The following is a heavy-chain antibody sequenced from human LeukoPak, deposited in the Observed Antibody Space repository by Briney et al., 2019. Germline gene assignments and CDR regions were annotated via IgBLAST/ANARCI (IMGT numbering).Heavy chain of an antibody. CDR2: IYHSGST. CDR3: ARQEVRYYDSSGYLPNHPDI. Sequence: PSETLSLTCAVSGYSISSGYYWGWIRQPPGKGLEWIGSIYHSGSTYYNPSLKSRVTISVDTSKNQFSLKLSSVTAADTAVYYCARQEVRYYDSSGYLPNHPDIWGQETMVTVSS. CDR1: GYSISSGYY. J-gene: IGHJ3*02. V-gene: IGHV4-38-2*01. D-gene: IGHD3-22*01.